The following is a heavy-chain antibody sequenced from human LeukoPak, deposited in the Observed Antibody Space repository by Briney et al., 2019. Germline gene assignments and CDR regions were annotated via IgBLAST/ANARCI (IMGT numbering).Heavy chain of an antibody. CDR1: VGTFSNYA. V-gene: IGHV1-69*04. D-gene: IGHD2-15*01. CDR3: ASDCSGNSCPAG. J-gene: IGHJ4*02. Sequence: SVKVSCKASVGTFSNYAINWVRQGPGQGLEWMGRIIPIVGIANYAQRFQGRVAITADKSTSTAYMELSSLRSDDTAVYYCASDCSGNSCPAGWGQGTLVTVSS. CDR2: IIPIVGIA.